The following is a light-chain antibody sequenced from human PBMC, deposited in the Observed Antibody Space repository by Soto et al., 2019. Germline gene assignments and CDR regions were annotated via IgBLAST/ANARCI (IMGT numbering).Light chain of an antibody. Sequence: QSVLTQSPSASASPGASVKLTCTLSSGHSNYLIAWHQQQPEKGPRFLMKIHSDGSHRKGDGIPDRFSGSSSGAERYLIISSLQSEDEADYYCQSWGSGTVAFGGGTKLTVL. CDR2: IHSDGSH. CDR1: SGHSNYL. V-gene: IGLV4-69*01. CDR3: QSWGSGTVA. J-gene: IGLJ2*01.